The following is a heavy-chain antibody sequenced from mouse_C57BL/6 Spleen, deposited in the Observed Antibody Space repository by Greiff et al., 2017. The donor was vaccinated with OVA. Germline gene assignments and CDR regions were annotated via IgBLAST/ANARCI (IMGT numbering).Heavy chain of an antibody. J-gene: IGHJ2*01. V-gene: IGHV1-39*01. Sequence: EVQLQQSGPELVKPGASVKISCKASGYSFTDYNMNWVKQSNGKSLEWIGVINPNYGTTSYNQKFKGKATLTVDKYSSTSYIHLNSLTSEDSAVYYCAETTVVATRGYSFDYWGQGTTLTVSS. D-gene: IGHD1-1*01. CDR3: AETTVVATRGYSFDY. CDR1: GYSFTDYN. CDR2: INPNYGTT.